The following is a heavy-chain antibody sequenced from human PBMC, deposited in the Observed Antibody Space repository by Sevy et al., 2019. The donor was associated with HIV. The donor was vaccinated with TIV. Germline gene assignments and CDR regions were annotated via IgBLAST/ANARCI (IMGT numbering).Heavy chain of an antibody. CDR3: ATPRFDF. CDR1: GFDFSSHW. V-gene: IGHV3-74*01. CDR2: MNTDGSST. Sequence: GGSLRLSCEASGFDFSSHWMQWVRQAPGKGLVWVSRMNTDGSSTNYADSVKGRFTMSRDNAKNTLYLEMNNLRDGDTALYYCATPRFDFWGPGTLVTVSS. J-gene: IGHJ4*02.